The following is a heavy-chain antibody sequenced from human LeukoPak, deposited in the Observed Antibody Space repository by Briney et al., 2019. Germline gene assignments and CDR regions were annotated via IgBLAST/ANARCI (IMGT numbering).Heavy chain of an antibody. Sequence: SETLSLTCTVSGVSISISSHYWPWFRQPPGKGLEWIGSIYDTTRTYYNPSLKSRVTISVDTSKNQFSLNLSSLSAADTAVYYCARGPTVTTDLWGQGTLVTVSS. CDR3: ARGPTVTTDL. CDR1: GVSISISSHY. CDR2: IYDTTRT. V-gene: IGHV4-39*01. J-gene: IGHJ5*02. D-gene: IGHD4-11*01.